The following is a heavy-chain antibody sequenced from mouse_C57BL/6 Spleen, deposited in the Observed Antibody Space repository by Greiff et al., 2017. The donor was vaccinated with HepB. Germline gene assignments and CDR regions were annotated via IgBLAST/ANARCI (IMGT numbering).Heavy chain of an antibody. Sequence: VQLQQSGAELVRPGSSVKLSCKASGYTFTSYWMDWVKQRPGQGLEWIGNIYPSDSETHYNQKFKDKATLTVDKSSSTAYMQLSSLTSEDSAVYYCARYHYYGSSYEYFDVWGTGTTVTVSS. CDR1: GYTFTSYW. J-gene: IGHJ1*03. CDR2: IYPSDSET. D-gene: IGHD1-1*01. CDR3: ARYHYYGSSYEYFDV. V-gene: IGHV1-61*01.